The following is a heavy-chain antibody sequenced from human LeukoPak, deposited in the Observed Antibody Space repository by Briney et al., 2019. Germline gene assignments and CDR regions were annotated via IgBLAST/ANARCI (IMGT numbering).Heavy chain of an antibody. V-gene: IGHV3-48*03. J-gene: IGHJ6*02. D-gene: IGHD5-12*01. CDR3: ARDFLRKGMDV. CDR2: ISSSGSTI. CDR1: GFTFSSYE. Sequence: PGGSLRLSCAASGFTFSSYEMNWVRQAPGEGLEWVSYISSSGSTIYYADSVKGRFTISKDNAKNSLYLQMNSLRAEDTAVYYCARDFLRKGMDVWGQGTTVTVSS.